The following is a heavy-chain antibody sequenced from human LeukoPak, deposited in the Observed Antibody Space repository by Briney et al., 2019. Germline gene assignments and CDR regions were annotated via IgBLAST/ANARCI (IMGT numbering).Heavy chain of an antibody. CDR1: GPTFSSYS. D-gene: IGHD2-2*01. V-gene: IGHV3-21*01. J-gene: IGHJ4*02. CDR3: GRGPPACSSPSCYAD. Sequence: PGGSLTLSCAASGPTFSSYSMNWVRQAPGKGLQWVSPIISSSSSIYYADSVKRRFTISRDNAKNSLYLQMNSLRAEDTAVYYCGRGPPACSSPSCYADWGQGTLVTVSS. CDR2: IISSSSSI.